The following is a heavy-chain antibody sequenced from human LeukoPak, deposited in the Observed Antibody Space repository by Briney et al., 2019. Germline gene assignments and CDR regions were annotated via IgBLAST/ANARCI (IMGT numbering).Heavy chain of an antibody. CDR3: ASAMNYHYFDY. J-gene: IGHJ4*02. CDR2: IDYSGTT. Sequence: PSETLSLTCSVSGDSINSYYWSWIRQPPGKGLEWIGYIDYSGTTNYSPSLKSRVTMSLDTSKNQFSLKLNSVIAADTAVYFCASAMNYHYFDYWGQGTLVTVSS. V-gene: IGHV4-59*01. D-gene: IGHD3-10*01. CDR1: GDSINSYY.